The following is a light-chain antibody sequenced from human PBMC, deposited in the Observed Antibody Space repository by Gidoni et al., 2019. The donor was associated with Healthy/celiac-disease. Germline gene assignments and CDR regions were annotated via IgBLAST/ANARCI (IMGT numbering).Light chain of an antibody. CDR2: AAS. Sequence: IQMTQSPSSLSASIGDRVTITCRASQSISSYLNWYQQKPGKAPKLLIYAASSLQSGVPSRFSGSGSGTDFTLTISSLQPEDFATYYCQQSYSTPCTFXGXTKVEIK. CDR1: QSISSY. J-gene: IGKJ4*01. V-gene: IGKV1-39*01. CDR3: QQSYSTPCT.